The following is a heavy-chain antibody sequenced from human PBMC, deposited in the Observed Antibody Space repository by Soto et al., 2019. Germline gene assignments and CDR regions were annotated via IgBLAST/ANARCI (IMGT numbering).Heavy chain of an antibody. CDR2: INPNTGGT. CDR1: GYTFTGYY. J-gene: IGHJ4*02. D-gene: IGHD1-1*01. CDR3: ARDSTGADVLDY. V-gene: IGHV1-2*04. Sequence: QVQLVQSGAEVKKSGASVKVSCKASGYTFTGYYMHWVRQAPGQGLEWMGWINPNTGGTNYAQKFQGWXTMXRXKSISTAYMELSRLRSDDTAVYYCARDSTGADVLDYWGQGTLVTVSS.